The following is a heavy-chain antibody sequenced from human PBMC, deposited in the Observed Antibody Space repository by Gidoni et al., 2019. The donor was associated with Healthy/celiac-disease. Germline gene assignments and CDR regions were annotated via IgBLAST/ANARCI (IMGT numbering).Heavy chain of an antibody. Sequence: QAQLVQSGAEAKKPGASVTVSGKASASTSTSSAMHWVRQAPGQRLEWMGWINAGNGNTKYSQKFQGRVTITRDTSASTAYMELSSLRSEDTAVYYCASVDSSGQYYYYGMDVWGQGTTVTVSS. V-gene: IGHV1-3*01. D-gene: IGHD3-22*01. CDR2: INAGNGNT. CDR1: ASTSTSSA. J-gene: IGHJ6*02. CDR3: ASVDSSGQYYYYGMDV.